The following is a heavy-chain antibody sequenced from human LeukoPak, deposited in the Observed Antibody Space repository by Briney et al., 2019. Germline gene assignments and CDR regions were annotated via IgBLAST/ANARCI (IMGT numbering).Heavy chain of an antibody. CDR3: VLHDILTGYYAYFDY. CDR2: ISAYNGNT. CDR1: GYTFTSYG. Sequence: ASVKVSCKASGYTFTSYGISWVRQAPGQGLEWMGWISAYNGNTNYAQKLQGRVTMTTDTSTRTAYMELRSLRSDDTAVYYCVLHDILTGYYAYFDYWGRGTLVTVSS. D-gene: IGHD3-9*01. J-gene: IGHJ4*02. V-gene: IGHV1-18*01.